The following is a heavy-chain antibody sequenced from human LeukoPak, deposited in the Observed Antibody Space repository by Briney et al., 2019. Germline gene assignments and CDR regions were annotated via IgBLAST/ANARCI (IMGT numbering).Heavy chain of an antibody. CDR3: ARTVVPAAPYFDY. Sequence: GGSLRLSCAASGFTFSSYAMHWVRQAPGKGLEWVAVISYDGSNKYYADSVKGRFTISRDNSKNTLYLQMNSLRAEDTAVYYCARTVVPAAPYFDYWGQGTLVTVSS. CDR1: GFTFSSYA. CDR2: ISYDGSNK. J-gene: IGHJ4*02. D-gene: IGHD2-2*01. V-gene: IGHV3-30-3*01.